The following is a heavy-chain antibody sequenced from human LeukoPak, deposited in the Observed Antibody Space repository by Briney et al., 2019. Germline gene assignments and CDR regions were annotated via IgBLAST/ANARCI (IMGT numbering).Heavy chain of an antibody. CDR3: ARGVAAVGGRWFDP. D-gene: IGHD6-13*01. V-gene: IGHV1-2*02. CDR2: ISPNSGGT. J-gene: IGHJ5*02. Sequence: ASVKVSCKASGYTFTDYYIHWLRQAPGQGLEWMGWISPNSGGTNYAQKFQGRVTMTRDTSISTAYMELSRLTSDDTAVYYCARGVAAVGGRWFDPWGQGTLVTVSS. CDR1: GYTFTDYY.